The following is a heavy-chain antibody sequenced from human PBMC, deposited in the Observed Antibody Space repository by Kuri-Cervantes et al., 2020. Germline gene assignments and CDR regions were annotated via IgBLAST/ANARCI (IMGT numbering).Heavy chain of an antibody. D-gene: IGHD3-10*01. CDR1: GASVSSGYY. J-gene: IGHJ4*02. CDR2: IYYSGST. CDR3: ARDRELRIFDY. V-gene: IGHV4-61*01. Sequence: SETLSLTCTVSGASVSSGYYWGWIRQPPGKGLEWIGYIYYSGSTNYNPSLKSRVTISVDTSKNQFSLKLSSVTAADTAVYYCARDRELRIFDYWGQGTLVTVSS.